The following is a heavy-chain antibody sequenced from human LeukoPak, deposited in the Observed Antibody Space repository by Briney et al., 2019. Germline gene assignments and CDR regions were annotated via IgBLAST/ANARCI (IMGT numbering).Heavy chain of an antibody. J-gene: IGHJ6*04. Sequence: GRALRLSCAASGFTFSNYGIHWVRQAPGKGLEWVALISYHGSDKYYADSVKGRFTISRDNSKNTVSLQMNSLRAEDTAVYYCAELGITMIGGVWGKGTTVTISS. CDR3: AELGITMIGGV. CDR1: GFTFSNYG. D-gene: IGHD3-10*02. V-gene: IGHV3-30*18. CDR2: ISYHGSDK.